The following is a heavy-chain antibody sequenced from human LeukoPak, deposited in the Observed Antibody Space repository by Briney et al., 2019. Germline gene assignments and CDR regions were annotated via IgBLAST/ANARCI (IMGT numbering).Heavy chain of an antibody. CDR3: GLELQARLVDY. V-gene: IGHV3-21*01. CDR2: ISSSSSYI. D-gene: IGHD1-7*01. J-gene: IGHJ4*02. Sequence: PGGSLRLSCAASGFTFSSYSMNWVRQAPGKGLEWVSSISSSSSYIHYADSVKGRFTISRDNAKNSLYLQMNSLRAEDTAVYYCGLELQARLVDYWGQGTLVTVSS. CDR1: GFTFSSYS.